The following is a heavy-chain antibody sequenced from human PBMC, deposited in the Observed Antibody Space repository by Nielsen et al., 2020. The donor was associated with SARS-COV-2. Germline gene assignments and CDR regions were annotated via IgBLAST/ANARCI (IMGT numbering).Heavy chain of an antibody. CDR2: IGTTGDKT. CDR1: GFSFSSYA. J-gene: IGHJ6*02. V-gene: IGHV3-23*01. Sequence: GESLKISCTASGFSFSSYAMTRVRQAPGKGLEWVSSIGTTGDKTFYADSVKGRFTISRDNSKNTLYLQMNSLGADDTAIYYCTRRVAGGTMDVWGQGTTVTVSS. CDR3: TRRVAGGTMDV. D-gene: IGHD6-19*01.